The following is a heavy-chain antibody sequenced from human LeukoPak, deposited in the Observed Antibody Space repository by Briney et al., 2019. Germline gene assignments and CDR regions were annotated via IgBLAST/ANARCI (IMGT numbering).Heavy chain of an antibody. CDR1: GYTFTGYY. CDR3: ARDRITMVRGVIRNWFDP. D-gene: IGHD3-10*01. J-gene: IGHJ5*02. CDR2: INPNSGGT. Sequence: ASVKVSCKASGYTFTGYYMHWVRQAPGQGLEWMGWINPNSGGTNYAQKFQGRVTMTRDTSISTTYMELSRLRSDDTAVYYCARDRITMVRGVIRNWFDPWGQGTLVTVSS. V-gene: IGHV1-2*02.